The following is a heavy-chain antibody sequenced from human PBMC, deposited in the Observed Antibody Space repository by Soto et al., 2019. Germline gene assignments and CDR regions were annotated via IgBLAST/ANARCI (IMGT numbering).Heavy chain of an antibody. D-gene: IGHD3-10*01. V-gene: IGHV4-31*03. CDR3: ARKKGSGGGYYYYYGMDV. Sequence: PSETLSLTCTVSGGSISSGGYYWSWIRQHPGKGLEWIGYIYYNGSTYYNPSLKSRVTISVDTSKNQFSLKLSSVTAADTAVYYCARKKGSGGGYYYYYGMDVWGQGTTVTVSS. CDR1: GGSISSGGYY. CDR2: IYYNGST. J-gene: IGHJ6*02.